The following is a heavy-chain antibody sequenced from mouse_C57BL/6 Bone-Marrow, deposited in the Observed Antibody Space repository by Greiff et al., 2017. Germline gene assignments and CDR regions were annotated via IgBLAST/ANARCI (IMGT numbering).Heavy chain of an antibody. CDR1: GFTFPSYW. V-gene: IGHV1-55*01. D-gene: IGHD2-2*01. CDR2: ICPGSGCT. J-gene: IGHJ3*02. CDR3: AVYYGYDG. Sequence: QVQLQQSGAELVKPGASVKMSCKASGFTFPSYWITWVQQTPGQGLEWIGDICPGSGCTNYTEKFKSKATLTVDTSSSTAYMQRSSLTSEDSAVYYCAVYYGYDGWGQGTLVTVSA.